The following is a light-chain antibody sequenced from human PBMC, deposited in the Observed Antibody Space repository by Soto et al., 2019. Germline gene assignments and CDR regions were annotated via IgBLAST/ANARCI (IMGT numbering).Light chain of an antibody. Sequence: DIQMTQSPSSLSASVGDRVTITCRASRSINIYLNWYQQKPGKAPKLLIHAASNLQSGVPSRFSGDGVGTHFTLTISSLQPEDFATYHCQQSHSSPYTFGQGTRLEIK. CDR3: QQSHSSPYT. CDR1: RSINIY. CDR2: AAS. V-gene: IGKV1-39*01. J-gene: IGKJ5*01.